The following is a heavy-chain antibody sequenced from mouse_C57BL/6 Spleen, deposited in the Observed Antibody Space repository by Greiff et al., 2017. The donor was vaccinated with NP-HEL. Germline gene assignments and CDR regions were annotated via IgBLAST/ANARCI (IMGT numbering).Heavy chain of an antibody. Sequence: EVKLMESGGGLVQPGGSLSLSCAASGFTFTDYYMSWVRQPPGKALEWLGFIRNKANGYTTEYSASVKGRFTISRDNSQSILYLQMNALRAEDSATYYCARLLLRSFYYAMDYWGQGTSVTVSS. D-gene: IGHD1-1*01. V-gene: IGHV7-3*01. CDR1: GFTFTDYY. CDR2: IRNKANGYTT. J-gene: IGHJ4*01. CDR3: ARLLLRSFYYAMDY.